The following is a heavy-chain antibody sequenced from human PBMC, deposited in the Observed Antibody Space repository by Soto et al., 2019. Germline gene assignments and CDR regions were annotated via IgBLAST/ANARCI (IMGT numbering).Heavy chain of an antibody. CDR2: ISYDGSNK. CDR3: ARDRVTAILWYFDL. V-gene: IGHV3-30-3*01. CDR1: GFTSSSYA. Sequence: PGGSLRLSCASSGFTSSSYAMHWVRQAPGKGLEWVAVISYDGSNKYYADSVKGRFTISRDNSKNTLYLQMNSLRAEDTAVYYCARDRVTAILWYFDLWGRGTLVTVSS. J-gene: IGHJ2*01. D-gene: IGHD2-21*02.